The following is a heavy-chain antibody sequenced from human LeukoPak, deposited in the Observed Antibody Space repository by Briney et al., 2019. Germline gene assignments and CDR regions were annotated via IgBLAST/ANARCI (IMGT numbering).Heavy chain of an antibody. CDR1: GGTFSSYA. Sequence: SVKVSCKASGGTFSSYAISWVRQAPGQGLKWMGRIIPIFGTANYAQKFQGRVTITTDESTSTAYMELSSLRSEDTAVYYCARSHRITMIVVGQTNAFDIWGQGTMVTVSS. V-gene: IGHV1-69*05. CDR2: IIPIFGTA. D-gene: IGHD3-22*01. CDR3: ARSHRITMIVVGQTNAFDI. J-gene: IGHJ3*02.